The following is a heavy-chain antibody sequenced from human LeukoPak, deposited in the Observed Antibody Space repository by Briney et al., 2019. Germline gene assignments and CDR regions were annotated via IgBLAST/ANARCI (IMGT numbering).Heavy chain of an antibody. V-gene: IGHV3-30-3*01. D-gene: IGHD2-15*01. CDR3: ARDFSCSGGSCSGAFDI. CDR2: ISYDGSNK. Sequence: GGSLRLSCAASGFTFSSYAMHWVRQAPGKGLEWVAVISYDGSNKYYADSVKGRFTISRDNSKNALYLQTNSLRAEDTAVYYCARDFSCSGGSCSGAFDIWGQGTMVTVSS. CDR1: GFTFSSYA. J-gene: IGHJ3*02.